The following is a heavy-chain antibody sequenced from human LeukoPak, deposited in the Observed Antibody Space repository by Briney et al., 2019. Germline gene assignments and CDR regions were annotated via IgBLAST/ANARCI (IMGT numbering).Heavy chain of an antibody. J-gene: IGHJ3*02. CDR2: IRSIGDR. Sequence: PGGSLRLSCAVSGFTFCDYDMQWVRHATGKGGEWVSAIRSIGDRFYSGSVKGRFTISRENAKNTLYLEMNSLRVGDTAVYYCARLYSSGRYANAFDIWGQGTVVTVSS. D-gene: IGHD6-19*01. CDR3: ARLYSSGRYANAFDI. CDR1: GFTFCDYD. V-gene: IGHV3-13*01.